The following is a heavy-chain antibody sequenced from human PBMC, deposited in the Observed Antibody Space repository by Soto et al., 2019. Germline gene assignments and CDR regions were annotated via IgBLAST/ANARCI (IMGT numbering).Heavy chain of an antibody. D-gene: IGHD2-15*01. V-gene: IGHV3-64*01. J-gene: IGHJ3*02. CDR3: ARGASLRFVVVVAATPGAFDI. CDR1: GFTFSSYA. Sequence: EVQLVESGGGLVQPGGSLRLSCAASGFTFSSYAMHWVRQAPGKGLEYVSAISSNGGSTYYANSVKGRFTISRDNSKNTLYLQMGSLRAEDMAVYYCARGASLRFVVVVAATPGAFDIWGQGTMVTVSS. CDR2: ISSNGGST.